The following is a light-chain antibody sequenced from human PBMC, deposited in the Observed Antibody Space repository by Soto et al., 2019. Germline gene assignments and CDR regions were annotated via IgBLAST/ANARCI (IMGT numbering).Light chain of an antibody. CDR1: QSVSNK. J-gene: IGKJ1*01. Sequence: EIVMTQSPATLSVSLGDRATLSCRASQSVSNKLAWYQQKPGQAPRLLIYGASARAAGIPDRFSGSGSGTEFTLTISGLEPEDFALYYCLQRNNWPPWTFGQGTKVDIK. V-gene: IGKV3-15*01. CDR3: LQRNNWPPWT. CDR2: GAS.